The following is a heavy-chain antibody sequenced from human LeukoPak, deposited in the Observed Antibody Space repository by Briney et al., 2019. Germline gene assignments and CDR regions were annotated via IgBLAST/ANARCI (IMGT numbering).Heavy chain of an antibody. CDR1: GFTFSTYS. CDR2: ISSSSSTM. D-gene: IGHD2-15*01. Sequence: GGSLRLSCAASGFTFSTYSMSWVRQAPGKGLEWLSYISSSSSTMYYADSVKGRFTISRDNAKNSVYLQMNSLRDEDTAVYYCARDRTVAVGTHFDYRGQGTLVTVSS. J-gene: IGHJ4*02. CDR3: ARDRTVAVGTHFDY. V-gene: IGHV3-48*02.